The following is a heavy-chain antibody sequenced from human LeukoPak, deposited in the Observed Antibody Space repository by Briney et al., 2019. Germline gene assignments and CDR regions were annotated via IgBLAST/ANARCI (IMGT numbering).Heavy chain of an antibody. CDR1: GFTFTSYG. V-gene: IGHV3-30*03. D-gene: IGHD3-10*01. J-gene: IGHJ4*02. CDR2: ITYDGYYK. Sequence: GGSLILSCAASGFTFTSYGMHWVRQAPGKGLEWVALITYDGYYKYYSDSVKGRFTISSDTSKNTMYLQMNSLRAEDTAVYYCARDLSPVVRASPMGYWGQGTLVTVSS. CDR3: ARDLSPVVRASPMGY.